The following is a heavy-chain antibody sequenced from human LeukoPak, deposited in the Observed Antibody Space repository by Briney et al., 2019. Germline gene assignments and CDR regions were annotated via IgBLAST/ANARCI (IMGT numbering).Heavy chain of an antibody. Sequence: GASVKVSCMASGYTFTSYGISWVRQAPGQGLEWMGWISAYNGNTNYAQKLQGRVTMTTDTSTSTAYMELRSLRSDDTAVYYCARGSNVLRFLEWLSNSDYWGQGTLVTVSS. CDR3: ARGSNVLRFLEWLSNSDY. D-gene: IGHD3-3*01. CDR2: ISAYNGNT. V-gene: IGHV1-18*01. J-gene: IGHJ4*02. CDR1: GYTFTSYG.